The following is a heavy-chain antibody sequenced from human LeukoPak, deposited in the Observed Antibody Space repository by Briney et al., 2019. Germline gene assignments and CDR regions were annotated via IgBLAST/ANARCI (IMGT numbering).Heavy chain of an antibody. V-gene: IGHV3-23*01. CDR3: VKGDNNILTGYYNSFDY. J-gene: IGHJ4*02. D-gene: IGHD3-9*01. CDR1: GFTFSSYA. Sequence: PGGSLRLSCAASGFTFSSYAMHWVRQAPGKGLEWVSTISGSGISTYYADSVKGRFTISRDNSRNTLYLQMNSLRAEDTALYYCVKGDNNILTGYYNSFDYWGQGTLVTVSS. CDR2: ISGSGIST.